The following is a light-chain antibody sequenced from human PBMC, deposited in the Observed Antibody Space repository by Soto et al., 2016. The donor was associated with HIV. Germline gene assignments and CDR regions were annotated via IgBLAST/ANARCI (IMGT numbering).Light chain of an antibody. CDR1: QSISSY. CDR3: QQANTFPRT. Sequence: DIQLTQSPSSLSASVGDRVTITCRASQSISSYLNWYQQKPGKAPKLLIYGASSLQSGVPSRFSGSGSGTDFTLTISSLQPEDFATYYCQQANTFPRTFGPGTKVDIK. V-gene: IGKV1-39*01. J-gene: IGKJ3*01. CDR2: GAS.